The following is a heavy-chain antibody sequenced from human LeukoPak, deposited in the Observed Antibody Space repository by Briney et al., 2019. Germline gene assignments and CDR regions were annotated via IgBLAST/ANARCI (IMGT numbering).Heavy chain of an antibody. CDR1: GCTSTSYG. CDR2: ISAYNGNT. D-gene: IGHD1-26*01. CDR3: ARGPPITSGSYSEYFQH. V-gene: IGHV1-18*01. Sequence: ASVKVSCKASGCTSTSYGISWVRQAPGQGLEWMGWISAYNGNTNYAQKLQGRVTMTTDTSTSTAYMELRSLRSDDTAVYYCARGPPITSGSYSEYFQHWGQGTLVTVSS. J-gene: IGHJ1*01.